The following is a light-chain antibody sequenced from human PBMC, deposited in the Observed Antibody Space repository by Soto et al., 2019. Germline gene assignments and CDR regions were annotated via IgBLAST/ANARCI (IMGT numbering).Light chain of an antibody. J-gene: IGLJ3*02. CDR3: QTWGTGIRV. Sequence: QPVLTQLPSASASLGASVKLTCTLSSGHSYYAIAWHQQQPGKGPRYLMKVNGDGSHNKGDGIPDRFSGSSSGAERYLTISSLQSEDEADYYCQTWGTGIRVFGGGTKVTVL. CDR2: VNGDGSH. CDR1: SGHSYYA. V-gene: IGLV4-69*01.